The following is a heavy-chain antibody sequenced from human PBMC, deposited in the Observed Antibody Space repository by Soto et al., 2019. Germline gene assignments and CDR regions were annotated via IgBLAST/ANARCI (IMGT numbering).Heavy chain of an antibody. CDR3: ATTGMGITLYYYYHGMDV. D-gene: IGHD3-10*01. J-gene: IGHJ6*02. CDR1: GFTVSTHY. CDR2: MFYGGST. V-gene: IGHV3-66*01. Sequence: EVQLVESGGGLVQPGGSLRLSCAASGFTVSTHYMTWVRQAPGKGLEWVSVMFYGGSTYYADSVKGRFTISRDDSENTLYLQMNSLRAEDTAVYYSATTGMGITLYYYYHGMDVWGQGTTVTVSS.